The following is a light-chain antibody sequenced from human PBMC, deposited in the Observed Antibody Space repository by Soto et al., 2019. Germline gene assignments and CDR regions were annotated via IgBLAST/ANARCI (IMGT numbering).Light chain of an antibody. CDR2: SAS. Sequence: VLTQTLGTSVFSPGEKKTLSCRASQTLNNNYLAWCQQRPGQAPRLLIYSASRRATGIPDRFRGSGSGTDFTLTISSLEPEDFAVYHCQQRGSWLATFGQGTRLEIK. CDR1: QTLNNNY. V-gene: IGKV3-20*01. CDR3: QQRGSWLAT. J-gene: IGKJ5*01.